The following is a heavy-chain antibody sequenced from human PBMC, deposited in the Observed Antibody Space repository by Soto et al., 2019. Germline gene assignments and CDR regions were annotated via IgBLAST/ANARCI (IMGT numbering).Heavy chain of an antibody. D-gene: IGHD6-13*01. CDR2: INHSGST. Sequence: NPSETLSLTCAVYGGSFSGYYWSWIRQPPGKGLEWIGEINHSGSTNYNPSLKSRVTISVDTSKNQFSLKLSSVTAADTAVYYCARRSSSWYLRAAPYYFDYWGQGTLVTVSS. CDR1: GGSFSGYY. V-gene: IGHV4-34*01. CDR3: ARRSSSWYLRAAPYYFDY. J-gene: IGHJ4*02.